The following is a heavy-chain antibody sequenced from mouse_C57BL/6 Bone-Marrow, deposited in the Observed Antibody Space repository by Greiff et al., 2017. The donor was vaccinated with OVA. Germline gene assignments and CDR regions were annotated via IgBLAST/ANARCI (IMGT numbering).Heavy chain of an antibody. Sequence: VKLVESGAELVRPGASVTLSCKASGYTFTDYEMHWVKQTPVHGLEWIGAIDPETGGTAYNQKSKGKAILTADKSSSTAYMELRSLTSEDSAVYYCTRGYSNYYAMDYWGQGTSVTVSS. V-gene: IGHV1-15*01. CDR2: IDPETGGT. CDR1: GYTFTDYE. J-gene: IGHJ4*01. CDR3: TRGYSNYYAMDY. D-gene: IGHD2-5*01.